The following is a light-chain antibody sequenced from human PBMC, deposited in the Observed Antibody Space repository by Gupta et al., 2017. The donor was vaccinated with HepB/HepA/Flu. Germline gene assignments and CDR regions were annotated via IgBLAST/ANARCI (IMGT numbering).Light chain of an antibody. V-gene: IGLV2-11*01. CDR2: DVT. CDR3: FSYGGVG. Sequence: QSALTPARSVSGSPGPSVNISCTGTSSDVGGYNYVAWYQQHPGKAPKLMIYDVTKRPSGVPDRFSGSKSGNTASLTISVLQAEDEADYYCFSYGGVGFGGGTKLTVL. J-gene: IGLJ2*01. CDR1: SSDVGGYNY.